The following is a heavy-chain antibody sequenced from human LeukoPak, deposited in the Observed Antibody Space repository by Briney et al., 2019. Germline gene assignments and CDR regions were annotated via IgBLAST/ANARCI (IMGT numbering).Heavy chain of an antibody. D-gene: IGHD3-10*01. J-gene: IGHJ6*03. CDR2: IYYSGST. CDR1: GDSISSYY. Sequence: SETLSLTCTVSGDSISSYYWGWIRQPPGKGLEWIGSIYYSGSTYYNPSLKSRVTISVDTSKNQFSLKLSSVTAADTAVYYCARHRLWFGELFVDYMDVWGKGTTVTISS. CDR3: ARHRLWFGELFVDYMDV. V-gene: IGHV4-39*01.